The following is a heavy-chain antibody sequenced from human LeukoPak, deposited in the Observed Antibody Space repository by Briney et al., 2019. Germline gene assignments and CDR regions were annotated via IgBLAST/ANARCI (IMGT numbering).Heavy chain of an antibody. V-gene: IGHV3-66*01. CDR3: ARTADSGYSYYYCGMDV. Sequence: PGGSLRLSCAASGFTVSSNYMSWVRQAPGKGLEWVSVIYSGGSTYYADSVKGRFTISRDNSKNTLYLQMNSLRAEDTAVYYCARTADSGYSYYYCGMDVWGQGTTVTVSS. CDR2: IYSGGST. D-gene: IGHD5-12*01. J-gene: IGHJ6*02. CDR1: GFTVSSNY.